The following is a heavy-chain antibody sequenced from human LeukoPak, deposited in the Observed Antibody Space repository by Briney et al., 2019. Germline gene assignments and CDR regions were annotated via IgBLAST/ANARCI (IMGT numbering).Heavy chain of an antibody. CDR1: GGSISTYY. D-gene: IGHD2-2*01. V-gene: IGHV4-59*08. CDR2: IYYTGST. CDR3: ARPSIPSAAASALDI. Sequence: SGTLSLTCAVSGGSISTYYWTWIRQPPGKGLEWIGYIYYTGSTNYNPSLKSRATMPVDTSKSQLSLKMTSVTAADTAVYYCARPSIPSAAASALDIWGQGTMVTVSS. J-gene: IGHJ3*02.